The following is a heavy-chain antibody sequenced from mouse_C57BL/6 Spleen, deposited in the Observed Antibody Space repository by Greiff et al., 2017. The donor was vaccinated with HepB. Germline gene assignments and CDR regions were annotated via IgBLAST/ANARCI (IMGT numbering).Heavy chain of an antibody. J-gene: IGHJ4*01. CDR1: GFSLTSYG. CDR3: ATSIYDYDEGYYAMDY. V-gene: IGHV2-3*01. D-gene: IGHD2-4*01. Sequence: VKLQESGPGLVAPSQSLSITCTVSGFSLTSYGVSWVRQPPGKGLEWLGVIWGDGSTNYHSALISRLSISKDNSKSQVFLKLNSLQTDDTATYYCATSIYDYDEGYYAMDYWGQGTSVTVAS. CDR2: IWGDGST.